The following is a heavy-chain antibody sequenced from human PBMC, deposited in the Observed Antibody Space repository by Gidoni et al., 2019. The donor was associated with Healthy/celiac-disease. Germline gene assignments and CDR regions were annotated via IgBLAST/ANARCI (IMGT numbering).Heavy chain of an antibody. D-gene: IGHD3-3*01. V-gene: IGHV3-15*01. CDR3: TTGGIVAYYDFWSGFDAFDI. CDR1: GFTFSNAW. J-gene: IGHJ3*02. CDR2: IKSKTDGGTT. Sequence: EVQLVESGGGLVKPGGSLRLSCAASGFTFSNAWMSWVRQAPGKGLEVVGRIKSKTDGGTTDYAAPVKGRFTISRDDSKNTLYLQMNSLKTEDTAVYYCTTGGIVAYYDFWSGFDAFDIWGQGTMVTVSS.